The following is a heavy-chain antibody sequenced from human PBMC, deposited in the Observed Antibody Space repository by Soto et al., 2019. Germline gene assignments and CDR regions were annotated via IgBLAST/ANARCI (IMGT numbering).Heavy chain of an antibody. J-gene: IGHJ4*03. V-gene: IGHV4-31*03. Sequence: SEDLCLTCTVSGGSMSRGGYYWSWLIQPPGKGLDWIGYIYYSGSTYYRPSLKSRGTISVDTSKNQFSLRLSSVTAADTAVYYWSRFPLRLRFVFDFCGQRSLVTVSA. D-gene: IGHD3-16*01. CDR3: SRFPLRLRFVFDF. CDR1: GGSMSRGGYY. CDR2: IYYSGST.